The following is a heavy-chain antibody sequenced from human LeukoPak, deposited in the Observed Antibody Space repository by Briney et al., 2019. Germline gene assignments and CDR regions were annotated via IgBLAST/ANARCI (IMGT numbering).Heavy chain of an antibody. CDR3: VRDRGLGRGFDP. V-gene: IGHV4-59*12. J-gene: IGHJ5*02. D-gene: IGHD3-16*01. CDR2: IYYTGST. CDR1: GGSISTYY. Sequence: PSETLSLTCTVSGGSISTYYWTWIRQPPGKGLEWIGYIYYTGSTNYNPSLKSRVIMSFDPSKNQFSLKLNSVTAADTAFYYCVRDRGLGRGFDPWGQGTMVTVSS.